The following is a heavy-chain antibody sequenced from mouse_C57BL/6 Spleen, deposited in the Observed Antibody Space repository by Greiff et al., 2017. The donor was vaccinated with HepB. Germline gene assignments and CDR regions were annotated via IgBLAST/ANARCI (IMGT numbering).Heavy chain of an antibody. Sequence: VQLQQPGAELVMPGASVKLSCKASGYTFTSYWMHWVKQRPGQGLEWIGEIDPSDSYTNYNQKFKGKSTLTVDKSSSTAYMQLSSLTSEDSAVDYCARRYYCDVDYWGQGTTLTVSS. CDR1: GYTFTSYW. V-gene: IGHV1-69*01. CDR3: ARRYYCDVDY. J-gene: IGHJ2*01. CDR2: IDPSDSYT. D-gene: IGHD2-13*01.